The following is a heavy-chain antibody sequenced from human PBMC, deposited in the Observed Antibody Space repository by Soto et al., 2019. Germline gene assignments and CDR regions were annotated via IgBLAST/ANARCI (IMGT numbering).Heavy chain of an antibody. CDR1: GFTFSTYW. D-gene: IGHD2-15*01. CDR3: ARVRCSGGSCRDAYDI. CDR2: INSDGNST. J-gene: IGHJ3*02. Sequence: EVQLVESGGGLVQPGGSQRLSCAASGFTFSTYWMHWVRQAPGKGLVWVSRINSDGNSTSYADSVKGRFTISRDNAKNTLYLQMNSLRAEDTAMYYCARVRCSGGSCRDAYDIWGQATMVTVSS. V-gene: IGHV3-74*01.